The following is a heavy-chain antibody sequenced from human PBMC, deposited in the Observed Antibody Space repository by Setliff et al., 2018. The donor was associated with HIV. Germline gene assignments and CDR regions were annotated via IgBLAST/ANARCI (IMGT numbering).Heavy chain of an antibody. CDR3: ARDPPGYGDSKDY. V-gene: IGHV4-61*01. Sequence: TSETLSLTCSVSGGSVGSGSYYWSWIRQSPGKGLGWLGHIYYSGSTTYNPSLRSRVTISIDTSKNQFSLNLRSVTATDTAVYYCARDPPGYGDSKDYWGQGKLVTVSS. D-gene: IGHD4-17*01. J-gene: IGHJ4*02. CDR1: GGSVGSGSYY. CDR2: IYYSGST.